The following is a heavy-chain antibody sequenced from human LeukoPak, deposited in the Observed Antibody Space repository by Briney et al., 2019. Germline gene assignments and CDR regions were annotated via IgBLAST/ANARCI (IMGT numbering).Heavy chain of an antibody. D-gene: IGHD2-21*01. J-gene: IGHJ4*02. Sequence: GGSLRLSCAASGFSFSESWMNWVRQAPGKGLEWVSAISGSGGSTYYADSVKGRFTISRDNSKNTLYLQMNSLRAEDTAVYYCAKDWPYCGGDCYVDYWGQGTLVTVSS. CDR1: GFSFSESW. CDR2: ISGSGGST. V-gene: IGHV3-23*01. CDR3: AKDWPYCGGDCYVDY.